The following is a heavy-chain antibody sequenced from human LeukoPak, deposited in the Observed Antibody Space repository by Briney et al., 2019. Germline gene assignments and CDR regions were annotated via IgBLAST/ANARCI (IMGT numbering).Heavy chain of an antibody. CDR1: GFTFSTYS. Sequence: GGSLRLSCAASGFTFSTYSMNWVRQAPGKGLEWVSSISRTGSHIFYADSVKGRFTISRDNAGNSLYLQMDSLRAEDTAVYFCARDLDSVLFGYFDYWGQGTLVTVSS. J-gene: IGHJ4*02. D-gene: IGHD2-15*01. CDR3: ARDLDSVLFGYFDY. CDR2: ISRTGSHI. V-gene: IGHV3-21*01.